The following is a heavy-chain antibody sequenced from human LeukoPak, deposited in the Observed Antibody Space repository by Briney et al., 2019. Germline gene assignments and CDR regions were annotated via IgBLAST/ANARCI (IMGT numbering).Heavy chain of an antibody. D-gene: IGHD5/OR15-5a*01. V-gene: IGHV3-74*01. Sequence: PGGSLRLSCAASGFTLSSYWMHWVRHAPGKGRVWVSHIKSDGSATSYADSVKGRFTISRDITKNTLYLQMSSLRAEDTAVYFCARDGLSTKPFDYWGQGTLVTVSS. CDR2: IKSDGSAT. J-gene: IGHJ4*02. CDR1: GFTLSSYW. CDR3: ARDGLSTKPFDY.